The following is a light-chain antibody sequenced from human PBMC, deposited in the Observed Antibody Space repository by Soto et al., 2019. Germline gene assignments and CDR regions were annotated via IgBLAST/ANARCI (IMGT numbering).Light chain of an antibody. CDR2: GNS. J-gene: IGLJ3*02. Sequence: QSVLTQPSSVSGDPGQTVTISCTGSGSNIGAGYNVHWYQQLPGTAPKLLIHGNSNRPSGVPDRFSASKSGTSASLAITGLQVEDEGNYYCAAWDDSLSGWVFGGGTKLTVL. V-gene: IGLV1-40*01. CDR1: GSNIGAGYN. CDR3: AAWDDSLSGWV.